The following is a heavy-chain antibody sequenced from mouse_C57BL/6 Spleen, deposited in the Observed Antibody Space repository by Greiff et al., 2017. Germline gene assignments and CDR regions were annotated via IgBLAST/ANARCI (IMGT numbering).Heavy chain of an antibody. CDR3: ARNWDDAMDY. Sequence: EVQLVESGGGLVKPGGSLKLSCAASGFTFSDYGMHWVRQAPEKGLEWVAYISSGSSTIYYADTVKGRFTISRDNAKNTLFLQMTSLGSEDTAMYYCARNWDDAMDYWGQGTSVTVSS. D-gene: IGHD4-1*01. CDR1: GFTFSDYG. CDR2: ISSGSSTI. J-gene: IGHJ4*01. V-gene: IGHV5-17*01.